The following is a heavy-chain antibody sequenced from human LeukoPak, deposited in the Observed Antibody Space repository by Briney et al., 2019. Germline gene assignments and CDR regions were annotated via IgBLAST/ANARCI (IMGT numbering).Heavy chain of an antibody. Sequence: SETLSLTCTVSSASISSYYWSWIRQPAGRGLEWIGRFYYTGSTSYSPSLQSRVTMSVDTSKNQFLLKLSSLTAADTAVYYCARDLGTSSAFDIWGQGTMVTVSS. CDR2: FYYTGST. CDR1: SASISSYY. V-gene: IGHV4-4*07. D-gene: IGHD7-27*01. J-gene: IGHJ3*02. CDR3: ARDLGTSSAFDI.